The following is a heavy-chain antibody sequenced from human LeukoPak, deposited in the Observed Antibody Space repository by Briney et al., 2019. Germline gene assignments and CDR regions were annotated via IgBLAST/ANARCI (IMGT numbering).Heavy chain of an antibody. CDR2: IQQDGSEE. D-gene: IGHD6-25*01. CDR3: ARIGLYKSGRCYFDH. CDR1: GFTFSSYW. Sequence: GSLRLSCATSGFTFSSYWMNWARQAPGKGLEWVANIQQDGSEEYYVDSVRGRFTISRDNAKNSLYLQMNSLRVEDTAVYYCARIGLYKSGRCYFDHWGQGTLVTVSS. J-gene: IGHJ4*02. V-gene: IGHV3-7*01.